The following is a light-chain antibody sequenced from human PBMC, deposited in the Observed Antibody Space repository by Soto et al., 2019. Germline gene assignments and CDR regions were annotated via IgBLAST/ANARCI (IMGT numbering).Light chain of an antibody. CDR2: DIS. V-gene: IGKV3-20*01. J-gene: IGKJ1*01. Sequence: EIVLTQSPGTLSLSPGERATLSCRTSQSIDTIYLAWYQQKPGQAPRLLMYDISTRATGIPDRFSGSGSGTAFTLTISSLEREDFELNYCQHSSAFGQGTKVEIK. CDR1: QSIDTIY. CDR3: QHSSA.